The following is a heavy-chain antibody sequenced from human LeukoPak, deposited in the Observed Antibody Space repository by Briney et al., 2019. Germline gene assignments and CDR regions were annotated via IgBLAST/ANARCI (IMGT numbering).Heavy chain of an antibody. V-gene: IGHV3-7*01. Sequence: GGSLRLSCAASGFSFSTFWMTWVRQAPGKGLEWVANIKADGSVKHSVDSMEGRFTISRDNAKNSLYLQMNSLRAEDTAVYYCAREADCGTLSCSPGDLDLWGQGTLVAVSS. CDR3: AREADCGTLSCSPGDLDL. J-gene: IGHJ1*01. CDR2: IKADGSVK. CDR1: GFSFSTFW. D-gene: IGHD2-21*01.